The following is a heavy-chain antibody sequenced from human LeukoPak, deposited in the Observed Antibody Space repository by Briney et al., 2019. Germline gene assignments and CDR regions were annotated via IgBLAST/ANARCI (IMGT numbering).Heavy chain of an antibody. CDR1: GYTFTGYY. CDR2: INPSGGST. Sequence: ASVKVSCKASGYTFTGYYMHWVRQAPGQGLEWMGMINPSGGSTRYAQKFQGRVTMTRDTSTSTVYMELSSLRSEDTAVHYCARDLCSGGSCYGYFDYWGQGTLVTVSS. CDR3: ARDLCSGGSCYGYFDY. J-gene: IGHJ4*02. D-gene: IGHD2-15*01. V-gene: IGHV1-46*01.